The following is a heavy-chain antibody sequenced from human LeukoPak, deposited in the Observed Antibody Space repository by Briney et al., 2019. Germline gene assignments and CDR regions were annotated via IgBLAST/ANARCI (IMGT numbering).Heavy chain of an antibody. CDR3: ARVRYGAYLDY. CDR1: GFTFSNYG. V-gene: IGHV3-30*03. D-gene: IGHD4-17*01. CDR2: ISYDGSNK. Sequence: GGSLRLSCAASGFTFSNYGMHWVRQAPGKGLEWVAVISYDGSNKYYADSVKGRFTISRDNSKNTLYLQMNSLRAEDTAVYYCARVRYGAYLDYWGQGTLVSVSS. J-gene: IGHJ4*02.